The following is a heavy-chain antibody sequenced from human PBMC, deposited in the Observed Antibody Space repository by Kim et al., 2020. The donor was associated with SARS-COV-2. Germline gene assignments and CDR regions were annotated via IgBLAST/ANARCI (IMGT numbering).Heavy chain of an antibody. J-gene: IGHJ4*02. CDR3: AKISGYDYHYFDY. Sequence: YADSVKDRFTISRDKSNNTLYLQMNSLGAEDTAVYYCAKISGYDYHYFDYWGQGTLVTVSS. D-gene: IGHD5-12*01. V-gene: IGHV3-23*01.